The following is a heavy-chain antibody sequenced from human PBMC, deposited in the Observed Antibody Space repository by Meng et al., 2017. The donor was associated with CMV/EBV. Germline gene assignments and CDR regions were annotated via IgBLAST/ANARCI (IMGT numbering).Heavy chain of an antibody. CDR2: INHSGST. CDR3: ARGGLDFWSGYYPSRYYGMDV. V-gene: IGHV4-34*01. D-gene: IGHD3-3*01. J-gene: IGHJ6*02. CDR1: GGSFSGYY. Sequence: SQTFSLTCAVYGGSFSGYYWSWIRQPPGKGLEWIGEINHSGSTNYNPSLKSRVTISVDTSKNQFSLKLSSVTAADTAVYYCARGGLDFWSGYYPSRYYGMDVWGQGTTVTVSS.